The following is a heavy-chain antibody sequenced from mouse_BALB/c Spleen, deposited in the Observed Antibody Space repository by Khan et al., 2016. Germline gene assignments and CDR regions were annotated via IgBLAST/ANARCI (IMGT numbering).Heavy chain of an antibody. CDR2: INTNTGAP. CDR1: GYTFTNYG. V-gene: IGHV9-3*02. D-gene: IGHD1-1*01. Sequence: IQLVQSGPELKTPGETVKISCKATGYTFTNYGMNWVKKAPGKGLKWMGWINTNTGAPTYAEELKGRFAFSLETSANTSYLPINHLKNEDTATYFCAEDYYGSNWFAYWGQGSLVIVSA. CDR3: AEDYYGSNWFAY. J-gene: IGHJ3*01.